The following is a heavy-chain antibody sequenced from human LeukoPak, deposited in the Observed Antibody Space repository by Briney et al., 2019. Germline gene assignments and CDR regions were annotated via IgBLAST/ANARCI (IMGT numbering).Heavy chain of an antibody. CDR2: IYYSGST. Sequence: SETLSLTCTVSGGSISSYYWSWIRQPPGKGLEWIGYIYYSGSTNYNPSLKSRVTISVDTSKNQFSLKLSSVTAADTAVYYCARHYYGSGSYFSFDPWGQGTLVTVSS. V-gene: IGHV4-59*08. J-gene: IGHJ5*02. CDR3: ARHYYGSGSYFSFDP. D-gene: IGHD3-10*01. CDR1: GGSISSYY.